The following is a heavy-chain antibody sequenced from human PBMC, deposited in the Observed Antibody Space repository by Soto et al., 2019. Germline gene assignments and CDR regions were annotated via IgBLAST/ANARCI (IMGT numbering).Heavy chain of an antibody. CDR1: GFTFSNSA. V-gene: IGHV3-30*18. Sequence: PGGSLRLSCAASGFTFSNSAMVWVRQAPGKGLEWVALISYDGSYRYYADSVKGRFTISRDNSKNILYLQMNSLRADDTAVYYCAKDPDYALNWFDPWGQGTRVTVSS. CDR3: AKDPDYALNWFDP. J-gene: IGHJ5*02. D-gene: IGHD2-2*01. CDR2: ISYDGSYR.